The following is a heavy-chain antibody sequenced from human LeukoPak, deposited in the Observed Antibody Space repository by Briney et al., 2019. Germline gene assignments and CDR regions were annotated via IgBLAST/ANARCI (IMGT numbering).Heavy chain of an antibody. CDR1: GGSFSGYH. CDR2: INHSGST. D-gene: IGHD5-12*01. Sequence: SETLSLTCAVYGGSFSGYHWSWIRQPPGKGLEWIGEINHSGSTNYNPSLKSRVTISVDTSKNQFFLKLSSVTAADTAVYYCARADIVATIDYWGQGTLVTVSS. J-gene: IGHJ4*02. V-gene: IGHV4-34*01. CDR3: ARADIVATIDY.